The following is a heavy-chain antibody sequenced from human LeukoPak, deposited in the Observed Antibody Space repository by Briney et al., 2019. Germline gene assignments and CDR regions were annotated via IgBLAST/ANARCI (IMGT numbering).Heavy chain of an antibody. Sequence: GGSLRLSCAASGFTFSGYWMSWVRQAPGKGLEWVANINKDGSERYNVDSVKGRLTISRDNANKSLYLQINSLRAEDTSVYYCARESKGRSKIDYWGQGTLVTVSS. J-gene: IGHJ4*02. CDR3: ARESKGRSKIDY. CDR2: INKDGSER. CDR1: GFTFSGYW. V-gene: IGHV3-7*01. D-gene: IGHD4-17*01.